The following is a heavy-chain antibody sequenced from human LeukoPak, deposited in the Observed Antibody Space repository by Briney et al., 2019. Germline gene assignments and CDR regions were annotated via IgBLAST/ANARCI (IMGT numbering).Heavy chain of an antibody. CDR1: GGSISSYY. V-gene: IGHV4-59*12. CDR2: IYYSGST. D-gene: IGHD3-22*01. Sequence: SETLSLTCTVSGGSISSYYWSWIRQPPGKGLEWIGYIYYSGSTNYNPSLKSRVTISVDTSKNQFSLKLSSVTAADTAVYYCARDGEYYYDSSGYYHNWFDPWGQGTLVTVSS. CDR3: ARDGEYYYDSSGYYHNWFDP. J-gene: IGHJ5*02.